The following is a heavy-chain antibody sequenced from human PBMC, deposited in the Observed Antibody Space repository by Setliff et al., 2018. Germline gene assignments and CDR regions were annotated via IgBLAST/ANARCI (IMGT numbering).Heavy chain of an antibody. D-gene: IGHD3-3*01. CDR1: GGSLSGSSDY. CDR3: ARVTGFSYMDV. V-gene: IGHV4-39*07. J-gene: IGHJ6*03. CDR2: VHYSGTT. Sequence: SETLSLTCSVSGGSLSGSSDYWGWIRQPPGKGLELIGSVHYSGTTYYNPSLKSRLTMSVDTSKSQFSLKLTSVTAADTALYFCARVTGFSYMDVWGKGTTVTVSS.